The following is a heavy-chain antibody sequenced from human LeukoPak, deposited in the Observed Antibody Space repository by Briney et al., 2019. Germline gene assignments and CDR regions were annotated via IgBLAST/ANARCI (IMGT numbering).Heavy chain of an antibody. CDR1: GGSISSSSYY. V-gene: IGHV4-39*01. Sequence: SETLSLTCTVSGGSISSSSYYWGWIRQPPGKGLGWIGSSYYSGSTYYNPSLKSRVTISVDTSKNQFSLRLSPVPAADTAVYYCARLVYYSMAVWGKGTTVTVSS. CDR3: ARLVYYSMAV. CDR2: SYYSGST. J-gene: IGHJ6*03.